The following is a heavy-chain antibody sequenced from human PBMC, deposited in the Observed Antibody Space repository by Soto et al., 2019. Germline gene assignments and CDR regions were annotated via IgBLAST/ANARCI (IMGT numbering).Heavy chain of an antibody. J-gene: IGHJ4*02. CDR1: GYTFTSYG. CDR2: ISAYNGNT. CDR3: ARAPIVGDILTGYYNFDY. D-gene: IGHD3-9*01. V-gene: IGHV1-18*01. Sequence: ASVKVSCKASGYTFTSYGISWVRQAPGQGLEWMGWISAYNGNTNYAQKLQGRVTMTRDTSISTAYMELSRLRSDDTAVYYCARAPIVGDILTGYYNFDYWGQGTLVTVSS.